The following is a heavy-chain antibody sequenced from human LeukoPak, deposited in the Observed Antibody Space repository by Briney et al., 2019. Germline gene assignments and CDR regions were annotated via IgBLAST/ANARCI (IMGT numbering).Heavy chain of an antibody. J-gene: IGHJ4*02. CDR2: ISSSSSTI. Sequence: PGGSLRLSCAASGFTFSSYSMNWVRQAPGKGLEWVSYISSSSSTIYYADSVKGRFTISRDNAKNSLYLQMNSLRAEDTAVYYCAREVTMVRGVIPLDYWGQGTLVTVSS. D-gene: IGHD3-10*01. CDR1: GFTFSSYS. V-gene: IGHV3-48*04. CDR3: AREVTMVRGVIPLDY.